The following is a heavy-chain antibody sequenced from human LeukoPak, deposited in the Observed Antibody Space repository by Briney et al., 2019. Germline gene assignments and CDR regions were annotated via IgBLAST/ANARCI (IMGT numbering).Heavy chain of an antibody. Sequence: SETLSLTCAVYGGSFSGYYWSWIRQPPGKGLEWIGEINHSGSTNYNPSLKSRVTISVDTSKNQFSLKLSSVTAADTAVYYCARGGRRIYFDYWGQGTLVTVSS. CDR3: ARGGRRIYFDY. V-gene: IGHV4-34*01. D-gene: IGHD2-15*01. CDR1: GGSFSGYY. CDR2: INHSGST. J-gene: IGHJ4*02.